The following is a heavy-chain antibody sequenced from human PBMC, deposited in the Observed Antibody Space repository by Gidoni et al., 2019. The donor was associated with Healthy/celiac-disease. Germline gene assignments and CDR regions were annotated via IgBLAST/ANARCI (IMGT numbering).Heavy chain of an antibody. CDR2: IKSKTDGGTT. D-gene: IGHD2-8*01. CDR3: TTDPSCTNGVCYNYYYYYMDV. V-gene: IGHV3-15*01. CDR1: GFTFSNAW. Sequence: EVQLVESGGGLVKPGGSLRLSCAASGFTFSNAWLSWVRPAPGKGLEWVGRIKSKTDGGTTDYAAPVKGRFTISRDDSKNTLYLQMNSLKTEDTAVYYCTTDPSCTNGVCYNYYYYYMDVWGKGTTVTVSS. J-gene: IGHJ6*03.